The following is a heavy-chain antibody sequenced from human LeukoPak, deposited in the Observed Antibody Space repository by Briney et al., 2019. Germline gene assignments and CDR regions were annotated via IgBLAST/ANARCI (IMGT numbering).Heavy chain of an antibody. CDR3: ARGGARGYYYYYMDV. V-gene: IGHV4-39*07. CDR1: GGSISSSSYY. D-gene: IGHD4/OR15-4a*01. CDR2: IYYSGST. J-gene: IGHJ6*03. Sequence: SETLSLTCTVSGGSISSSSYYWGWIRQPPGKGLEWIGSIYYSGSTYYNPSLKSRVTISVDTSKNQFSLRLSSVTAADTAMYYCARGGARGYYYYYMDVWGKGTTVTVSS.